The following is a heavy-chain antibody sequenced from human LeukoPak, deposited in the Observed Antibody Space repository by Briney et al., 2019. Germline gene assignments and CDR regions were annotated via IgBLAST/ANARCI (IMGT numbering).Heavy chain of an antibody. CDR1: GGSISSGSYY. D-gene: IGHD5-18*01. CDR2: IYYSGST. CDR3: ARDRSGYSYGFEGDAFDI. J-gene: IGHJ3*02. V-gene: IGHV4-31*03. Sequence: SETLSLTCTVSGGSISSGSYYWSWIRQHPGKGLEWIGYIYYSGSTYYNPSLKSRVTISVDTSKNQFSLKLSSVTAADTAVYYCARDRSGYSYGFEGDAFDIWGQGTMVTVSS.